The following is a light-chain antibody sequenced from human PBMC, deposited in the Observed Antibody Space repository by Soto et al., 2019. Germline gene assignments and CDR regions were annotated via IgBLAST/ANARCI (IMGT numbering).Light chain of an antibody. CDR1: SSDVGGYNY. J-gene: IGLJ2*01. V-gene: IGLV2-14*01. CDR2: EVS. CDR3: SSYTSRSIVV. Sequence: QSALTQPASVSGSPGRSISISCTGTSSDVGGYNYVSWYQQHPGKAPKLIIYEVSNRPSGFSNRFSGSKSGNTASLTISGLQAEDEADYYCSSYTSRSIVVFGGGTKVTVL.